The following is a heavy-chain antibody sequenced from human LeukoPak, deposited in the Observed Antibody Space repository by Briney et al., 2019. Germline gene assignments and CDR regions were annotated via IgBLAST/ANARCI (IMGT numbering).Heavy chain of an antibody. Sequence: SETLSLTCTVSGGSFSSTTYYWGWIRQPPGKGLEWIGSVYYSGSTYYNQSLKSRVTISVDTSRNQFSLKLTSVTAADTAVYYCARQYYDSSGYYPWYFDYWGQGTLVTVSS. CDR2: VYYSGST. V-gene: IGHV4-39*01. CDR1: GGSFSSTTYY. CDR3: ARQYYDSSGYYPWYFDY. D-gene: IGHD3-22*01. J-gene: IGHJ4*02.